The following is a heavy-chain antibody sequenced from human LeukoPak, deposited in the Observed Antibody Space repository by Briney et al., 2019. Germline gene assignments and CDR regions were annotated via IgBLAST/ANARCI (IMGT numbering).Heavy chain of an antibody. CDR3: ARGEEKAAYYYDSSGYYPFDY. CDR2: IYYSGST. V-gene: IGHV4-39*07. CDR1: GGSISSSSYY. Sequence: PSEALSLTCTVSGGSISSSSYYWGWIRQPPGKGLEWIGSIYYSGSTYYNPSLKSRVTISVDTSKNQFSLKLSSVTAADTAVYYCARGEEKAAYYYDSSGYYPFDYWGQGTLVTVSS. D-gene: IGHD3-22*01. J-gene: IGHJ4*02.